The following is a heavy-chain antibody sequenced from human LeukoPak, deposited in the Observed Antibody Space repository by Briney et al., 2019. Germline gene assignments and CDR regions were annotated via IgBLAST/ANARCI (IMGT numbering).Heavy chain of an antibody. CDR3: ARVPETTQLFDY. CDR2: INWNDGST. Sequence: GGSLRLSCAASGFTFYAYGLSWVRQAPGKGLEWVSGINWNDGSTDYADSVKGRFTISRDNAKNSLYLQMNSLRAEDTALYYCARVPETTQLFDYWGQGTLVTVSS. D-gene: IGHD1-14*01. J-gene: IGHJ4*02. V-gene: IGHV3-20*04. CDR1: GFTFYAYG.